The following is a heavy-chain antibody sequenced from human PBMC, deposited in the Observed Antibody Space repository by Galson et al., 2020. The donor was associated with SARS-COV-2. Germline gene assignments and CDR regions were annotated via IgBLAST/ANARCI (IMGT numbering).Heavy chain of an antibody. CDR1: GGSISSYY. D-gene: IGHD3-22*01. CDR3: ARMAPSYDVFDY. V-gene: IGHV4-59*01. Sequence: SETLFLTCIVSGGSISSYYWSWIRQPPGKGLEWIGYMFYSGSTTYNPSLKSRVTISADRSKTQMSLKLSSVTAADTAVYYCARMAPSYDVFDYWGQGTLVTVSS. J-gene: IGHJ4*02. CDR2: MFYSGST.